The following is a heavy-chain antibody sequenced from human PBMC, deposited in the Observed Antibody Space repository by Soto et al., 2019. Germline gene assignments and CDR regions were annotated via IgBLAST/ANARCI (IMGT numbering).Heavy chain of an antibody. CDR3: AKRGHKGSSGGGY. Sequence: EVQLLESGGGLVQNGGSLRLSCAASGFTFSSYAMSWVRQAPGKGLEWVSAISGSGGSTYYADSVKGRFTISRDNSKNPLYLQMNSLRAEDTAVYYCAKRGHKGSSGGGYWGQGTLVTVSS. CDR1: GFTFSSYA. J-gene: IGHJ4*02. D-gene: IGHD6-6*01. CDR2: ISGSGGST. V-gene: IGHV3-23*01.